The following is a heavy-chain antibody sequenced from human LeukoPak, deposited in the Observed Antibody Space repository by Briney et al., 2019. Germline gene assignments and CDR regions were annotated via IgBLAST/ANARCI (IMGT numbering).Heavy chain of an antibody. CDR3: ARPGVGSGRYGAFDI. V-gene: IGHV4-59*08. J-gene: IGHJ3*02. CDR2: FYYSGST. CDR1: GGSTSTYY. Sequence: PSETLSLTCTVSGGSTSTYYWSWIRQPPGKGLEWIGFFYYSGSTSYNPSLKSRVTISVDTSKNQFSLKLNSVTAADTAVYYCARPGVGSGRYGAFDIWGQGTMVTVSS. D-gene: IGHD5-18*01.